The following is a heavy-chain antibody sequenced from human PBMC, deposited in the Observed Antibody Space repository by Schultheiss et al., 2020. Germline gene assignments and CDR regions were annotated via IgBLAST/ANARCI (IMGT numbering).Heavy chain of an antibody. V-gene: IGHV3-74*01. Sequence: GESLKISCVASGFTFSTYWMHWVRQVPGKGLVWVAHINSDGSRKIYADSVKGRFTISRDNAKNTLYLQMNSLRAEDTAVYYCARNSLEPTYYMDVWGKGTTVTVSS. CDR1: GFTFSTYW. CDR3: ARNSLEPTYYMDV. J-gene: IGHJ6*03. D-gene: IGHD1-1*01. CDR2: INSDGSRK.